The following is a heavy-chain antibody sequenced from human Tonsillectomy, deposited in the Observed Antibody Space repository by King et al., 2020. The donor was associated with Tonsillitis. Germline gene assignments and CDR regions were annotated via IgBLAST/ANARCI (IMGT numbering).Heavy chain of an antibody. CDR1: GYTFTTYY. J-gene: IGHJ4*02. CDR3: ARGFQWLQPVGSFDY. D-gene: IGHD6-19*01. CDR2: INPSGGST. V-gene: IGHV1-46*01. Sequence: VQLVESGAEVKKPGASVKVSCKASGYTFTTYYIHWVRQAPGQGLEWMGIINPSGGSTSYAQTFQGRVTMTRDTSTSTVYMEVSSLRSEDTAVYYCARGFQWLQPVGSFDYWGEGTLVTASS.